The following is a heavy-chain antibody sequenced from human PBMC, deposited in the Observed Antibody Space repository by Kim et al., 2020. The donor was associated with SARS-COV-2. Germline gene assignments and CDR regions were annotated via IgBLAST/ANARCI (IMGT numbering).Heavy chain of an antibody. V-gene: IGHV4-39*01. CDR3: ARSAGRNNFEF. Sequence: SETLSLTCSVSGGSISSTGYYWGWIRPAPGLDLIGPISYSGITNYNPSLKSPVTISVDTSKNQFFLKLSSVTAADTAVYYCARSAGRNNFEFWGQGTLVTVSS. J-gene: IGHJ4*02. CDR1: GGSISSTGYY. CDR2: ISYSGIT.